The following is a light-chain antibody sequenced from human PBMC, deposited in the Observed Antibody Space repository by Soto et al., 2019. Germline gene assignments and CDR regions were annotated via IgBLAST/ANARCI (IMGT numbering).Light chain of an antibody. CDR1: QGISNF. CDR3: QQYHSLPVT. CDR2: GAS. V-gene: IGKV1-16*02. J-gene: IGKJ4*01. Sequence: DIQMTQSPSSVSASVGDTVTITCRASQGISNFLAWFQQKPGKAPKSLIYGASSLQSGVPSNFIRRESDTEFTLTSSSLQPEESETYFCQQYHSLPVTLGGGNKVEIK.